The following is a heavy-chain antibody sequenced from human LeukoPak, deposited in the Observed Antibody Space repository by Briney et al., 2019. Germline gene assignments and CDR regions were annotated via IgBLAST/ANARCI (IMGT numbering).Heavy chain of an antibody. CDR1: GFAFSTYR. J-gene: IGHJ5*02. CDR2: ISSGGSDK. D-gene: IGHD3-9*01. Sequence: GGSLRLSCTASGFAFSTYRMNWVRQAPGKGLEWVSSISSGGSDKKYAASVKGRFTISRDNAKDLLFLQLSSLGVGDTALYYCTRDTYFDTTGYPNWFDPWGQGTLVTVSS. CDR3: TRDTYFDTTGYPNWFDP. V-gene: IGHV3-21*01.